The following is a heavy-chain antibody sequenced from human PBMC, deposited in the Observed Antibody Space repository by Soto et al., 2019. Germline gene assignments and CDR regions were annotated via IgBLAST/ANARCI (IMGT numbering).Heavy chain of an antibody. J-gene: IGHJ6*02. CDR1: GFTFGDYA. CDR3: TKYTYTSRYAYYGMDV. CDR2: IRSKAYGGTT. D-gene: IGHD6-13*01. Sequence: LRLSCTTSGFTFGDYAMSWSRQAPGKGLEWVGVIRSKAYGGTTDYAASVKGRFTISRDDSKSIAYLQMNSLKSEDTGVYYCTKYTYTSRYAYYGMDVWGHGTTVTVSS. V-gene: IGHV3-49*03.